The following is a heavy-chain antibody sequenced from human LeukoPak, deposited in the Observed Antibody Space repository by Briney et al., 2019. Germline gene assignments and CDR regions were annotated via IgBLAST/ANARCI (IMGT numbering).Heavy chain of an antibody. CDR3: ARGSYSSSWKTFDY. J-gene: IGHJ4*02. CDR1: GFTFSSCA. Sequence: GGSLRLSCATSGFTFSSCAMHWVRQAPGKGLEWVVFISYDGSNKYYADSVKGRFTISRDNSKNTLYLQMNSLRADDTAMYYCARGSYSSSWKTFDYWGQGTLVTVSS. CDR2: ISYDGSNK. D-gene: IGHD6-13*01. V-gene: IGHV3-30*03.